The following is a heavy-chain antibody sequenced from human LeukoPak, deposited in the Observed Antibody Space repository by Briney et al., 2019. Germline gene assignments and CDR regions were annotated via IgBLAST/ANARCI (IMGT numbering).Heavy chain of an antibody. J-gene: IGHJ4*02. CDR2: INPNSGDT. CDR1: GYTFTGYY. CDR3: AREATTLPSPLGY. V-gene: IGHV1-2*06. Sequence: ASVKVSCKASGYTFTGYYMHWVRQAPGQGLERMGRINPNSGDTNYAQKFQGRVTMTRDTSITTAYLELSGLRSDDTALLYCAREATTLPSPLGYWGQGTLVTVSS. D-gene: IGHD4-17*01.